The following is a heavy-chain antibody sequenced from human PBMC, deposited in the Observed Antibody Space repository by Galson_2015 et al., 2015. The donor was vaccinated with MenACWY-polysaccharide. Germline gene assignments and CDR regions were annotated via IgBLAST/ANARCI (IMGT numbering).Heavy chain of an antibody. V-gene: IGHV1-2*06. Sequence: SVKVSCKASGYTFIGYYLHWVRQAPGQGLEWVGRIYPNSGGTNYAQKFQGRVTMTSDTSISTAYMELSRLTSDDTAVYYCVRDGHRYDFDSWGQGTLFTISS. CDR3: VRDGHRYDFDS. J-gene: IGHJ4*02. CDR2: IYPNSGGT. D-gene: IGHD1-1*01. CDR1: GYTFIGYY.